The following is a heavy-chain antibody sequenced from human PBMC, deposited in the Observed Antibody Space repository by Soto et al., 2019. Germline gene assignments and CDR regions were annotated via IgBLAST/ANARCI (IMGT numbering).Heavy chain of an antibody. CDR2: INPSGGST. J-gene: IGHJ6*02. CDR3: ARTFSRGGSSYSLYYYGMDV. V-gene: IGHV1-46*01. CDR1: GYTFTSYY. D-gene: IGHD3-22*01. Sequence: ASVKVSCKASGYTFTSYYMHWMRQAPGQGLEWMGIINPSGGSTSYAQKFQGRGTMTRDTSTSTVYMELSSLRSEETAVYYCARTFSRGGSSYSLYYYGMDVWGQGTTVTVSS.